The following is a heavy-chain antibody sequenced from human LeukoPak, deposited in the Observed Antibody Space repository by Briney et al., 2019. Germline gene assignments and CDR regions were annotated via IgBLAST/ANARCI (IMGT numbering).Heavy chain of an antibody. CDR2: IYYSGST. J-gene: IGHJ3*02. CDR1: GGSISSYY. CDR3: ARYSGSYNDAFDI. D-gene: IGHD1-26*01. Sequence: PSETLSLTCTVSGGSISSYYWSWIRQPPGKGLEWIGYIYYSGSTNYNPSLKSRVTISVDTSKNQFSLKLSSVTAADTVVYYCARYSGSYNDAFDIWGQGTMVTVSS. V-gene: IGHV4-59*01.